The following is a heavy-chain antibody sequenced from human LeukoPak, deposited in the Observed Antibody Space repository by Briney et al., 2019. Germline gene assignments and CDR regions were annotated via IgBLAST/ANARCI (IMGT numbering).Heavy chain of an antibody. CDR3: ARSQLEGYYYYYYGMDV. Sequence: GASVKVSCKASGYTFTSYDINWVRQAPGQGLEWMGWISAYNGNTNYAQKLQGRVTMTTDTSTSTAYMELRSLRSDDTAVYYCARSQLEGYYYYYYGMDVWGQGTTVTVSS. V-gene: IGHV1-18*01. CDR2: ISAYNGNT. CDR1: GYTFTSYD. D-gene: IGHD3-3*01. J-gene: IGHJ6*02.